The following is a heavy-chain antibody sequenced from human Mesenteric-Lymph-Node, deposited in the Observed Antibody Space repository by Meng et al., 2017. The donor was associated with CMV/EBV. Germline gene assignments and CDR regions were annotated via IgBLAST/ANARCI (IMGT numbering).Heavy chain of an antibody. D-gene: IGHD3-3*01. CDR3: ARGFGTYDFWSGYSYYYAMDV. Sequence: GGSLRLSCTASGFTFSDDTMNWVRQAPGKGLEWVSTITSNDYMYDADSVRGRFAISRDNGKNSLYLQMNSLRAEDTAVYYCARGFGTYDFWSGYSYYYAMDVWGQGTTVTVSS. CDR2: ITSNDYM. CDR1: GFTFSDDT. J-gene: IGHJ6*02. V-gene: IGHV3-69-1*02.